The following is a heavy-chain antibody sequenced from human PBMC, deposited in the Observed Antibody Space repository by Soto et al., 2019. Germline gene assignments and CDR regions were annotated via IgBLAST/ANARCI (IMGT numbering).Heavy chain of an antibody. D-gene: IGHD3-22*01. CDR1: GGSFSGYY. CDR2: IYYIGSS. CDR3: ARDVTYYYDSSGYFRWFDP. Sequence: QVQLQQWGAGLLKPSETLSLTCAVYGGSFSGYYWSWIRQPPGKGLEWIGYIYYIGSSNYNPSLASRVTISIDTSKNQFSLKLNSVTAADTAVYYCARDVTYYYDSSGYFRWFDPWGQGTLVTVSS. J-gene: IGHJ5*02. V-gene: IGHV4-34*11.